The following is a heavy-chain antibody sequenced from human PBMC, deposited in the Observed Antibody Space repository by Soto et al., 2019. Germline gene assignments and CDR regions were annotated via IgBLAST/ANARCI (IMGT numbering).Heavy chain of an antibody. V-gene: IGHV5-51*01. D-gene: IGHD2-15*01. CDR1: GYSFTSHW. CDR3: ARLRADCSGDSCYSYYIDY. Sequence: GESLKISCKGSGYSFTSHWIGWVRQMPGKGLEWMGIIYPGDSDARYSPSFQGQVTISADKSIHTAYLQWSSLKASDTAMYYCARLRADCSGDSCYSYYIDYWGQGTLVTVSS. J-gene: IGHJ4*02. CDR2: IYPGDSDA.